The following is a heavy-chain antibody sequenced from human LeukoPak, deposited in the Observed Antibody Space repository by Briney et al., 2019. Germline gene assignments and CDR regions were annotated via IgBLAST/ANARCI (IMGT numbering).Heavy chain of an antibody. V-gene: IGHV3-23*01. CDR3: ARNYYDSSGYYVGGQSQYYFDY. CDR1: GFTFSSYG. J-gene: IGHJ4*02. Sequence: GGTLRLSCAASGFTFSSYGMSWVRQAPGKGLERVSPISGGGGDTYYADSVKGRFTISRDNSKNTLYLQMNSLRAEDTAVYYCARNYYDSSGYYVGGQSQYYFDYWGQGTLVTVSS. CDR2: ISGGGGDT. D-gene: IGHD3-22*01.